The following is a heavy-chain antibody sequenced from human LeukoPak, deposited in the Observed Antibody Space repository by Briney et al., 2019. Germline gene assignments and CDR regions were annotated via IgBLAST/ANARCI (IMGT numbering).Heavy chain of an antibody. J-gene: IGHJ4*02. CDR2: ISGSGGST. D-gene: IGHD1-26*01. Sequence: GGSLRLSCAASGFTFNNYAMRWVRQAPGKGLEWVSAISGSGGSTFYADSVRGRFTISRDNSKNALFLQMNSLRAEDTAVYYCARGASGSYYVDYWGQGILVTVSS. CDR1: GFTFNNYA. V-gene: IGHV3-23*01. CDR3: ARGASGSYYVDY.